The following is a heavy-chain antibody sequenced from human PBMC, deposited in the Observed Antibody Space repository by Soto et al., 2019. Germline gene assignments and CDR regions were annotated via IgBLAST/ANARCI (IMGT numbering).Heavy chain of an antibody. CDR3: SRVPGP. CDR1: GGSIISGGYS. V-gene: IGHV4-30-2*01. Sequence: SETLSLTCAVSGGSIISGGYSWSWIRQPPGKGLEWIGYIYHSGSTYYNPSLKSRVTISVDRSKNQFSLKLSSVTAADTAVYYCSRVPGPWGQGTLVTV. CDR2: IYHSGST. J-gene: IGHJ5*02.